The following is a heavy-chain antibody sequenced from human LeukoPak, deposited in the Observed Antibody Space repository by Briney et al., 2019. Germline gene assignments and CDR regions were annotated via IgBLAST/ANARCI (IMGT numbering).Heavy chain of an antibody. CDR1: GYTFTSYG. D-gene: IGHD3-22*01. CDR3: ARGRYPLYYYDSSGCTDAFDI. J-gene: IGHJ3*02. V-gene: IGHV1-18*01. CDR2: ISAYNGNT. Sequence: ASVKVSCKASGYTFTSYGISWVRQAPGQGLEWMGWISAYNGNTNYAQKLQGRVTMTTDTSTSTAYMELRSLRSDDTAVYYCARGRYPLYYYDSSGCTDAFDIWGQGTMVTVSS.